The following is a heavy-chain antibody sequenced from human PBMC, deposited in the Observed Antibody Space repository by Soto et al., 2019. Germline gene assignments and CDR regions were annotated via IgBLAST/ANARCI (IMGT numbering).Heavy chain of an antibody. Sequence: SLRLSCAASGFTFSSYAMSWVRQAPGKGLEWVSAISGSGGSTYYADSVKGRFTISRDNSKNTLYLQMNSLRAEDTAVYFCAKDYYYDSSGYSLGHDYWGQGTLVTVSS. CDR1: GFTFSSYA. CDR3: AKDYYYDSSGYSLGHDY. J-gene: IGHJ4*02. D-gene: IGHD3-22*01. V-gene: IGHV3-23*01. CDR2: ISGSGGST.